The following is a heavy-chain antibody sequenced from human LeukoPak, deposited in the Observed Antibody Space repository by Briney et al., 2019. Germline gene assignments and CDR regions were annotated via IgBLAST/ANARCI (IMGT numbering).Heavy chain of an antibody. CDR2: IIPIFGTA. J-gene: IGHJ3*02. V-gene: IGHV1-69*13. Sequence: ASVKVSCKASGGTFSSYAISWVRQAPGQGLEWIGGIIPIFGTANYAQKFQGRVTITADESTSTAYMELSSLRSEDTAVYYCARPPLNYYDSSGYNSFAFDIWGQGTMVTVSS. CDR3: ARPPLNYYDSSGYNSFAFDI. D-gene: IGHD3-22*01. CDR1: GGTFSSYA.